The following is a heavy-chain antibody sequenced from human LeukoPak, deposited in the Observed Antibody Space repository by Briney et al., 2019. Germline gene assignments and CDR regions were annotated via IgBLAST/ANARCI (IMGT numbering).Heavy chain of an antibody. D-gene: IGHD3-10*01. CDR3: ARHGLRRFGELEIDY. CDR2: IYTSGST. J-gene: IGHJ4*02. Sequence: SETLSLTCTVSGGSISSYYWSWIRQPPGKGLEWIGYIYTSGSTNYNPSLKSRVTISVDTSKNQFSLKLSSVTAADTAVYYCARHGLRRFGELEIDYWGQGTLVTVSS. V-gene: IGHV4-4*09. CDR1: GGSISSYY.